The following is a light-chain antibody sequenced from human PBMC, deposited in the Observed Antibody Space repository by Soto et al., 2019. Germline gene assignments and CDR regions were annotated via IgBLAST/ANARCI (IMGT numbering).Light chain of an antibody. CDR2: GSS. J-gene: IGKJ5*01. CDR3: QQYSNWPPAIT. Sequence: EIVLTQSPATLSVSPVERATLSCRSTETVSTNLAWFQRKAGQPPRLLIYGSSTRATGVPDRFSGSGSGTEFALIISSLQSEDVAVYYCQQYSNWPPAITFGQGTRLEI. CDR1: ETVSTN. V-gene: IGKV3-15*01.